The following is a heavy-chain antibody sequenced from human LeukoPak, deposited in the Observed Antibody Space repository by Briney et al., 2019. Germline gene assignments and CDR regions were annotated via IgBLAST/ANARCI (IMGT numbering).Heavy chain of an antibody. CDR2: IYYSGST. CDR3: ARVTGYMIEDYFDY. D-gene: IGHD3-22*01. V-gene: IGHV4-59*01. CDR1: GGSISSYY. J-gene: IGHJ4*02. Sequence: PSETLSLTCTVSGGSISSYYWSWIRQPPGKGLEWIGYIYYSGSTNYNPSLKSRVTISEKTSKNQFSLKLSSVTAADTAVYYCARVTGYMIEDYFDYWGQGTLVTVSS.